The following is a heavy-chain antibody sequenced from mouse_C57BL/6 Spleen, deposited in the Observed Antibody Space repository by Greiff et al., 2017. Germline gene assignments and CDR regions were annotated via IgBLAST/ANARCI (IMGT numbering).Heavy chain of an antibody. Sequence: QVQLQQSGAELVRPGTSVKVSCKASGYAFTHYLIEWVKQRPGQGLEWIGVINPGSGGSNYNEKFKGKATLTADKSSSTAYMQLSSLTSEDSAVYFCALDSSGYVAVYRGQGTTLTVSS. D-gene: IGHD3-2*02. CDR1: GYAFTHYL. V-gene: IGHV1-54*01. J-gene: IGHJ2*01. CDR2: INPGSGGS. CDR3: ALDSSGYVAVY.